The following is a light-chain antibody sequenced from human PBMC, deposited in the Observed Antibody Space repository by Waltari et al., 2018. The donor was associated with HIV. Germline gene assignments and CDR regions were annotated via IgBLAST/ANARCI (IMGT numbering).Light chain of an antibody. CDR2: AAS. V-gene: IGKV1-39*01. Sequence: IQMPQSPSSLSASLGHRVTITCRASASIGNYVNWYQQKPGKAPNLLIYAASRLQRGVPSRFSGSGSGTDFTLIISDLQPEDYATYYCQQSSLTPLTPRTFGQGTKVEV. J-gene: IGKJ1*01. CDR1: ASIGNY. CDR3: QQSSLTPLTPRT.